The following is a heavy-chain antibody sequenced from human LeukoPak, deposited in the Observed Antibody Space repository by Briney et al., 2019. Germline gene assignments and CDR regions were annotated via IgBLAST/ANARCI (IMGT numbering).Heavy chain of an antibody. CDR1: GGTFSSYA. V-gene: IGHV1-69*13. CDR2: IIPIFGTA. J-gene: IGHJ4*02. CDR3: AVWPYYFDY. D-gene: IGHD2-8*01. Sequence: ASVKVSCKASGGTFSSYAISWVRQAPGQGLEWMGGIIPIFGTANYAQKFQGRVTITADESTSTAYMELRSLRSDDTAVYYCAVWPYYFDYWGQGTLVTVSS.